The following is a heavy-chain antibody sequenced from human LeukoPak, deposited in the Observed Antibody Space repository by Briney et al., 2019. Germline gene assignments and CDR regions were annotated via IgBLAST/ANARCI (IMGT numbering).Heavy chain of an antibody. D-gene: IGHD4-23*01. CDR3: SRIRYGGNSGYHFDY. V-gene: IGHV3-23*01. Sequence: GGSLRLSCFASGFNFNYFAMRWVRQAPGKRLEWVSTIGDSGSAGSYADSVRGRFTISRDNSKNMVYLQMSSLRADDSAVYYCSRIRYGGNSGYHFDYWGQGTLVTVSS. CDR1: GFNFNYFA. J-gene: IGHJ4*02. CDR2: IGDSGSAG.